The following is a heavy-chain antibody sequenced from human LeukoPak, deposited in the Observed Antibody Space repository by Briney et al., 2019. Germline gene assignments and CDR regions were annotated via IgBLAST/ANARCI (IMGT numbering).Heavy chain of an antibody. V-gene: IGHV3-7*01. CDR3: ARARPYYYDSSGYPHYFDY. CDR1: GFTFSSYW. Sequence: PGGSLRLSCAASGFTFSSYWMSWVRQAPGKGLEWVANIKQDGSEKYYVDSVKGRFTISRDNAKNSLYLQMNSLRAEDTAVYYCARARPYYYDSSGYPHYFDYWGQGTLVTVSS. J-gene: IGHJ4*02. CDR2: IKQDGSEK. D-gene: IGHD3-22*01.